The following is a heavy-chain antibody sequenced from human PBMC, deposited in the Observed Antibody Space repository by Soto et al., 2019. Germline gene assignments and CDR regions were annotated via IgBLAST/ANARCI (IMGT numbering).Heavy chain of an antibody. J-gene: IGHJ6*02. CDR3: ARSRAAAGTVGDYYYGMDV. CDR1: GGTFSSYA. V-gene: IGHV1-69*12. CDR2: IIPIFGTA. Sequence: QVHLVQSGAEVKKPGSSVKVSCKASGGTFSSYAISWVRQAPGQGLEWMGGIIPIFGTANYAQKFQGRVTITADESTSTAYMELSSLRSEDTAVYYCARSRAAAGTVGDYYYGMDVWGQGTTVTVSS. D-gene: IGHD6-13*01.